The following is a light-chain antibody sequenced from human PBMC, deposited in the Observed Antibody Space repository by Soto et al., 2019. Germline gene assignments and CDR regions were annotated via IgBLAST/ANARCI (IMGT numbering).Light chain of an antibody. CDR2: SDD. J-gene: IGLJ3*02. CDR1: SSNVGSNT. CDR3: ASWEDSLNGWV. V-gene: IGLV1-44*01. Sequence: QSVLTQPPSASGTPGQRVTISCSGSSSNVGSNTVSWSQQLPGTAPKVLIYSDDQRPSGVPDRFSGSRSGSSASLAISGLLSGDEADYYCASWEDSLNGWVIGGGTKLTVL.